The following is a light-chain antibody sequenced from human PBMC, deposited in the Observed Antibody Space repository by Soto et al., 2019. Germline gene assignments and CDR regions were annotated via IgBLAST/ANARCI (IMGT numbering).Light chain of an antibody. V-gene: IGLV2-8*01. CDR1: SSDVGGYDY. Sequence: SVKTEPPCASGIPGQSVTISCTGTSSDVGGYDYVSWYQQHPGKAPKLMIYEVTIRPSGVSDRFSGSKSGNTASLTVSGLQAEDEADYYCSSYTGGNPSYVFGTGTKVTVL. CDR3: SSYTGGNPSYV. J-gene: IGLJ1*01. CDR2: EVT.